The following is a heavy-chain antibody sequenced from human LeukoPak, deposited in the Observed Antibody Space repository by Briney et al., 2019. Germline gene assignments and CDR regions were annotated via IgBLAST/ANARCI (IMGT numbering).Heavy chain of an antibody. CDR3: ARDRRIYYGSGSYYSMDV. Sequence: ASVKVSCKASGYTFTSYDINWVRQATGQGLEWMGWMNPNSGNTGYAQKFQGRVTMTRNTSISTAHMELSSLRSEDTAVYYCARDRRIYYGSGSYYSMDVWGQGTTVTVSS. V-gene: IGHV1-8*01. CDR1: GYTFTSYD. J-gene: IGHJ6*02. CDR2: MNPNSGNT. D-gene: IGHD3-10*01.